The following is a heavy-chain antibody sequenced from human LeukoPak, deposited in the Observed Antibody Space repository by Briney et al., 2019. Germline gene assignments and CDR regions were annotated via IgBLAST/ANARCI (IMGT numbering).Heavy chain of an antibody. J-gene: IGHJ5*02. Sequence: GASVKVSCKASGGTFSSYAISWVRQAPGLRLEWMGGIIHIFGTANYAQKFQGRVTITADESTSTAYMELNSLRYEDTAVYCCARTRSVVPAAHAWFDPWGQGTLVTVSS. CDR2: IIHIFGTA. CDR1: GGTFSSYA. CDR3: ARTRSVVPAAHAWFDP. D-gene: IGHD2-2*01. V-gene: IGHV1-69*13.